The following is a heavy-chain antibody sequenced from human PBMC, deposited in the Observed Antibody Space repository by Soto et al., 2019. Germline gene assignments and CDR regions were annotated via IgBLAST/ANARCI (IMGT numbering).Heavy chain of an antibody. CDR3: CLGPNYFDY. CDR2: IIPIFGTA. CDR1: GGTFSSYA. Sequence: GASVKVSCKASGGTFSSYAISWVRQAPGQGLEWMGGIIPIFGTANYAQKFQGRVTITADESTSTAYMELSSLRSEDTAVYYCCLGPNYFDYWGQGTLVTGSS. V-gene: IGHV1-69*13. J-gene: IGHJ4*02.